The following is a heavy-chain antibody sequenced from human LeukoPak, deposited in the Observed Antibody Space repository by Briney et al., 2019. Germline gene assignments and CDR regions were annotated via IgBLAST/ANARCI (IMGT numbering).Heavy chain of an antibody. D-gene: IGHD5-12*01. CDR2: ISSSSSSI. CDR3: ARKYSGYDLGGFDY. V-gene: IGHV3-21*01. Sequence: GGSLRLSCAASGFIFSGYSMNWVRQAPGKGLEWVSSISSSSSSIYYADSVKGRFTISRDNTKKSLYLQMNSLRAEDTAVYYCARKYSGYDLGGFDYWGQGTLVAVSS. J-gene: IGHJ4*02. CDR1: GFIFSGYS.